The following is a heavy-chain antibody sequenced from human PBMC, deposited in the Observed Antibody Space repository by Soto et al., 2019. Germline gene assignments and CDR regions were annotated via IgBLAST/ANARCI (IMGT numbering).Heavy chain of an antibody. CDR1: GFTFSSYA. CDR2: ISYDGSNK. D-gene: IGHD1-26*01. CDR3: ARDLPLVGATIGGYYYYYGMDV. Sequence: QVQLVESGGGVVQPGRSLRLSCAASGFTFSSYAMHWVRQAPGKGLEWVAVISYDGSNKYSADSVKGRFTISRDNSKNTLYLQMNSLRAEDTAVYYCARDLPLVGATIGGYYYYYGMDVWGQGTTVTVSS. V-gene: IGHV3-30-3*01. J-gene: IGHJ6*02.